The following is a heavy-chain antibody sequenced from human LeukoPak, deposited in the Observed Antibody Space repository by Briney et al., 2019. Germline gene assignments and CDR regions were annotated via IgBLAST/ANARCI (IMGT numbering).Heavy chain of an antibody. J-gene: IGHJ4*02. CDR3: AKTTAGNSSGRYPGWPVDY. CDR2: VSGSGGIT. Sequence: GGSLRLSCAASGFTFSNYAMTWVRQAPGKGLEWVSHVSGSGGITYYADSVKGRFTISRDNSKNTVYLQMNSLRAEDTAVYYCAKTTAGNSSGRYPGWPVDYWGQGTLVTVSS. V-gene: IGHV3-23*01. CDR1: GFTFSNYA. D-gene: IGHD6-19*01.